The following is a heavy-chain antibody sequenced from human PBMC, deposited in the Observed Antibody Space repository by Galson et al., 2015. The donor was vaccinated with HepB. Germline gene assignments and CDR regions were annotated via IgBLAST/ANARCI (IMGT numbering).Heavy chain of an antibody. CDR3: ARGDDSSGYYP. CDR1: GFTFSSYG. Sequence: FLRLSCAASGFTFSSYGMHWVRQAPGKGLEWVAVIWYDGSNKYYADSVKGRFTISRDNSKNTLYLQMNSLRAEDTAVYYCARGDDSSGYYPWGQGTLVTVSS. CDR2: IWYDGSNK. D-gene: IGHD3-22*01. J-gene: IGHJ5*02. V-gene: IGHV3-33*01.